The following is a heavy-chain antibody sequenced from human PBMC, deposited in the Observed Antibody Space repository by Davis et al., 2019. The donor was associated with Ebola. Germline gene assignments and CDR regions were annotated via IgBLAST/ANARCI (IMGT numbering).Heavy chain of an antibody. CDR2: INHSGST. CDR3: ARGLGMGWFDP. D-gene: IGHD6-13*01. CDR1: GGSISSYY. V-gene: IGHV4-34*01. J-gene: IGHJ5*02. Sequence: SETLSLTCTVSGGSISSYYWSWIRQPPGKGLEWIGEINHSGSTNYNPSLKSRVTISVDTSKNQFSLKVTSVTAADTAVYYCARGLGMGWFDPWGQGTPVTVSS.